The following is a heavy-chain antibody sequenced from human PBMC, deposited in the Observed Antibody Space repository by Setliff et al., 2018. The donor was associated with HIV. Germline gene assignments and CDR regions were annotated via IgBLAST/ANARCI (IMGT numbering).Heavy chain of an antibody. J-gene: IGHJ6*02. CDR1: GGSLSSGDYS. CDR2: VYTSGSI. D-gene: IGHD3-9*01. Sequence: SETLSLTCTVSGGSLSSGDYSWSWIRQPAGKGLEWIGHVYTSGSINYNPSLKSRVTISVEMSKNQLSLNMTSVTAADTAVYYCAREGGYFDWLGYYYYYGLDVWGPGTTVTVTS. V-gene: IGHV4-61*09. CDR3: AREGGYFDWLGYYYYYGLDV.